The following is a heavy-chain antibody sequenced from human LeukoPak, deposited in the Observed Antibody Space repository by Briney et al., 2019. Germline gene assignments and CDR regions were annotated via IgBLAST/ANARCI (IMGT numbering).Heavy chain of an antibody. CDR2: IYTSGST. CDR3: ARVLRFLEWSPPMDV. J-gene: IGHJ6*03. D-gene: IGHD3-3*01. V-gene: IGHV4-61*02. Sequence: NPSQTLSLTCTVSGGSISSGSYYWSWIRQPAGKGLEWIGRIYTSGSTHYNPSLKSRVTMSVDRPQKQVSLRLSSVTAADTAVYYCARVLRFLEWSPPMDVWGKGTTVTVSS. CDR1: GGSISSGSYY.